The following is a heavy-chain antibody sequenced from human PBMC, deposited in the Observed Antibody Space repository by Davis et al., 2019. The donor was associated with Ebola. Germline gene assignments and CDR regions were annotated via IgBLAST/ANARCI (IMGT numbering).Heavy chain of an antibody. D-gene: IGHD2-8*02. CDR2: IYYSGST. CDR3: ARHCTGGVCFLDY. CDR1: GGSISSGGYY. Sequence: MPSETLSLTCTVSGGSISSGGYYWSWIRQHPGKGLEWIGYIYYSGSTYYNPSLKSRVTISVDKSKNQFSLKLSSVTAADTAVYYCARHCTGGVCFLDYWGQGTLVTVSS. V-gene: IGHV4-31*03. J-gene: IGHJ4*02.